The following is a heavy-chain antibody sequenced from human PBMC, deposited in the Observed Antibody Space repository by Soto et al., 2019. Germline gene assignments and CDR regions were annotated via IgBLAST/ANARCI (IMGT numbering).Heavy chain of an antibody. Sequence: EVQLVESGGGLVQPGGSLRLSCAASGFTLSNYAVNWVRQAPGKGLEWVSYISSDSRYIYYGDSVKGRFTISRDNARNSVYLQMTNLRDEGMAVYYCWTIKVVEFCFIKVCVYDLDVSGQGTPGTVSS. CDR3: WTIKVVEFCFIKVCVYDLDV. V-gene: IGHV3-48*02. CDR2: ISSDSRYI. CDR1: GFTLSNYA. D-gene: IGHD3-16*01. J-gene: IGHJ6*02.